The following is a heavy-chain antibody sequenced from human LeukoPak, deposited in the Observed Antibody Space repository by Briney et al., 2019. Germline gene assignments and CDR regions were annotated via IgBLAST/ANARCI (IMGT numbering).Heavy chain of an antibody. CDR3: ARTGNYCSGGSCYWGYYYYGMDV. V-gene: IGHV1-69*04. D-gene: IGHD2-15*01. CDR1: GGTFSSYA. J-gene: IGHJ6*02. CDR2: IIPIFAIA. Sequence: SVQVSCQASGGTFSSYAISWVRQAPGQGLEWMGRIIPIFAIANYAQKFQGRVTITADKSTSTAYMELSSLRSEDTAVYYCARTGNYCSGGSCYWGYYYYGMDVWGQGTTVTVSS.